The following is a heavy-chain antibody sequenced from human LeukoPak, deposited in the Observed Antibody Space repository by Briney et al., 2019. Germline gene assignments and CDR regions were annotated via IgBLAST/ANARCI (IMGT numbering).Heavy chain of an antibody. CDR3: AKDLEFLAYGMDV. J-gene: IGHJ6*02. CDR2: ISYDGSNK. CDR1: GFTFSSYA. V-gene: IGHV3-30*04. Sequence: GGSLRLSCAASGFTFSSYAMHWVRQAPGKGLEWVAVISYDGSNKYYVDSVKGRFTISRDKSKNTLYLQMNSLRAEDTAVYYCAKDLEFLAYGMDVWGQGTTVTVSS. D-gene: IGHD3-3*01.